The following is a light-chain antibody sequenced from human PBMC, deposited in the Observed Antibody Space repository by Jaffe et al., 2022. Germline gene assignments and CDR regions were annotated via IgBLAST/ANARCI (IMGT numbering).Light chain of an antibody. V-gene: IGKV3-20*01. Sequence: EIVLTQSPGTLSLSPGERATLSCRASQSVSSTYLAWYQQKPGQAPRLLMYGASSRATGIPDRFSGSGSGTAFTLTISRLEPEDFAVYYCQQYGSSPPYTFGQGTKLEMK. CDR1: QSVSSTY. CDR2: GAS. CDR3: QQYGSSPPYT. J-gene: IGKJ2*01.